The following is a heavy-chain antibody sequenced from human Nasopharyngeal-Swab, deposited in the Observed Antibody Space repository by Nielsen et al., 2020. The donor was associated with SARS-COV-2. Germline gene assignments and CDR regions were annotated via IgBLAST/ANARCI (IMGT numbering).Heavy chain of an antibody. Sequence: SVKVSCKASGGTFSSYAISWVRQAPGQGPEWMGGIIPIFGTANYAQKFQGRVTITADESTSTAYMELSSLRSEDTAVYYCARGVVVVPAAITYYYYYYMDVWGKGTTVTVSS. D-gene: IGHD2-2*01. CDR1: GGTFSSYA. J-gene: IGHJ6*03. CDR3: ARGVVVVPAAITYYYYYYMDV. CDR2: IIPIFGTA. V-gene: IGHV1-69*13.